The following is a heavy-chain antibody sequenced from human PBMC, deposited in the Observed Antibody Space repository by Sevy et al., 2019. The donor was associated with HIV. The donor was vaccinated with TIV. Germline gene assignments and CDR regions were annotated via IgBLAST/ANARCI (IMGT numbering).Heavy chain of an antibody. CDR1: GFTFSAYN. CDR3: AKNRPPRGSYFSRHAMDV. V-gene: IGHV3-30*18. J-gene: IGHJ6*02. CDR2: ISSDGSYR. Sequence: GGSLRLSCAASGFTFSAYNMHWVRQAPGKGLEWVAIISSDGSYRYYADSVRGRFSMSKDNSKNTMYLQISALSIEDTAVYYCAKNRPPRGSYFSRHAMDVWGRGTTVTVSS. D-gene: IGHD3-16*01.